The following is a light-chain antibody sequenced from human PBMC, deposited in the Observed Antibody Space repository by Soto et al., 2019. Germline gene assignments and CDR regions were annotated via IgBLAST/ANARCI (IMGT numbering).Light chain of an antibody. CDR1: EDISTW. CDR3: QPYNSDSRT. J-gene: IGKJ1*01. Sequence: DIQMTQSPSSVSASVGDRVTITCRSSEDISTWLAWYQQKPGKAPKLLIYAASSLQSGVPSRFSGSGSGTDFTLTISSLQPDDFATYYCQPYNSDSRTFGQGTKVDI. CDR2: AAS. V-gene: IGKV1D-16*01.